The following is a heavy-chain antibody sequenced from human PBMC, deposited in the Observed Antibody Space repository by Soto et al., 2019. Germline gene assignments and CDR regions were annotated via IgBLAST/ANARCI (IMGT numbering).Heavy chain of an antibody. D-gene: IGHD2-15*01. CDR2: IQQDGNEK. V-gene: IGHV3-7*01. CDR3: VRDRYPSVFCCAPLAY. Sequence: EVQLVESGGGLVQPGGSLRLSCSASGFTFSNYWMSWVRQAPGKGLEWVATIQQDGNEKYYVDSLRGRFSISRDNAQNPQMMEMSSVRAEDTAVYYCVRDRYPSVFCCAPLAYWGQGTVVTACS. CDR1: GFTFSNYW. J-gene: IGHJ4*02.